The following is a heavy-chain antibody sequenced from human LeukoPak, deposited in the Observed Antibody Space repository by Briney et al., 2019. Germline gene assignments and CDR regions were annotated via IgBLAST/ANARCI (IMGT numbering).Heavy chain of an antibody. CDR3: ARGGGMATIDVDY. J-gene: IGHJ4*02. D-gene: IGHD5-24*01. CDR1: GGSISSGDYY. V-gene: IGHV4-30-4*08. Sequence: PSETLSLTCTVSGGSISSGDYYWSWIRQPPGKGLEWIGYIYYSGSTYHNPSLKSRVTISVDTSKNQFSLKLSSVTAADTAVYYCARGGGMATIDVDYWGQGTLVTVSS. CDR2: IYYSGST.